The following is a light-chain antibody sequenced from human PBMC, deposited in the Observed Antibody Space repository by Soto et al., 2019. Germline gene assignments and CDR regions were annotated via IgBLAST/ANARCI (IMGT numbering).Light chain of an antibody. CDR3: LQYKNWVPT. V-gene: IGKV3-15*01. Sequence: EIVMTQSPATLSVSPGERATLSCRASQSVRSNLAWYQQKPGQAPRLLIYGASTRATGIPARFSGSGSGTEFTLTISSVQSEDFAVYYCLQYKNWVPTFGQGTKVEIK. CDR2: GAS. CDR1: QSVRSN. J-gene: IGKJ1*01.